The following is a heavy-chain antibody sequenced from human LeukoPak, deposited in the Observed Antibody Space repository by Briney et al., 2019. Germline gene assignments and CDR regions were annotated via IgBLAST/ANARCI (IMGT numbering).Heavy chain of an antibody. D-gene: IGHD2-21*01. Sequence: PGGSLRLSCAAPGFTFSDYWMSWVRQAPGKGLEWVSDIKEDGSEKYYVDSVKGRFTISRDNAKNSLYLQMNSLRVEDTALYYCVCHVVLSVGYHYGLGVWGQGTTVTVSS. J-gene: IGHJ6*01. CDR3: VCHVVLSVGYHYGLGV. CDR1: GFTFSDYW. V-gene: IGHV3-7*02. CDR2: IKEDGSEK.